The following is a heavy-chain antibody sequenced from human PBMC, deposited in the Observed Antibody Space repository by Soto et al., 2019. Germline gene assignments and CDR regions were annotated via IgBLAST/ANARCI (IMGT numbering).Heavy chain of an antibody. D-gene: IGHD4-17*01. CDR1: GFGFSSYS. J-gene: IGHJ3*01. CDR2: ISSRSGRM. V-gene: IGHV3-21*01. CDR3: AKGSGDFLRSDGLDV. Sequence: EVQLVESGGGLVKPGGSLRLSCVASGFGFSSYSMNWVRLAPGKGPDWVSSISSRSGRMYYADSVKGRFTISRDNAKNTLYLQMSSLRAEDTAVYYCAKGSGDFLRSDGLDVWGQGTVVTVSS.